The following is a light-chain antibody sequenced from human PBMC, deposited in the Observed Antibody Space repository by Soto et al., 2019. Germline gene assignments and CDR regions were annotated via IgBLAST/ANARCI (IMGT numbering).Light chain of an antibody. CDR3: XQYNNWPFT. J-gene: IGKJ4*01. V-gene: IGKV3-15*01. Sequence: EIVMTQSPATLSVSPGERATLSCRASQSFSSSLAWYQQKPGQAPRLLIYDASARATGIPARFSGSGSGTXXXXXXXXXXXXDFXVYYXXQYNNWPFTFGGGTRVEI. CDR2: DAS. CDR1: QSFSSS.